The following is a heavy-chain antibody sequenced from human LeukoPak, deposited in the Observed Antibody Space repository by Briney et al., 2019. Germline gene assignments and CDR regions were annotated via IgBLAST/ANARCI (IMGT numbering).Heavy chain of an antibody. D-gene: IGHD3-10*01. Sequence: GASVKVSCKASGYTFTGYYMHWVRQAPGQGLEWMGWISPNSGGTNYVQKFQGRVTMTRDTSISTAYMELSRLRSDDTAMYYCARDRGNPPDAFDIWGQGTMVTVSS. CDR1: GYTFTGYY. J-gene: IGHJ3*02. CDR2: ISPNSGGT. CDR3: ARDRGNPPDAFDI. V-gene: IGHV1-2*02.